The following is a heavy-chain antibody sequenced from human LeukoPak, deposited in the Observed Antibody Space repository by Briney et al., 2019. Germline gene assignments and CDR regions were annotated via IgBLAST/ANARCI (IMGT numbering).Heavy chain of an antibody. Sequence: GESLKISCKGSGYSFTTYWIGWVRQVPGKGLEWMGIINPGDSETRYSPSFQGQVTISADQSISTAHLQWSSLKASVTAMYYCARPRQWHRNDAFDIWGQGTMVTVSS. CDR1: GYSFTTYW. V-gene: IGHV5-51*01. CDR3: ARPRQWHRNDAFDI. D-gene: IGHD6-19*01. J-gene: IGHJ3*02. CDR2: INPGDSET.